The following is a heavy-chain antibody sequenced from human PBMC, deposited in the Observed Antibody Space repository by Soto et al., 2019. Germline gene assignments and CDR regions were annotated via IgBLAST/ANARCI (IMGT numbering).Heavy chain of an antibody. V-gene: IGHV3-33*01. CDR1: GFTFSSYG. CDR2: IWYDGSNK. CDR3: ARDPTSYCGGDCYPGAVGY. J-gene: IGHJ4*02. Sequence: PGGSLRLSCAASGFTFSSYGMHWVRQAPGKGLEWVAVIWYDGSNKYYADSVKGRFTISRDNSKNTLYLQMNSLRAEDTAVYYCARDPTSYCGGDCYPGAVGYWGQGTLVTVSS. D-gene: IGHD2-21*02.